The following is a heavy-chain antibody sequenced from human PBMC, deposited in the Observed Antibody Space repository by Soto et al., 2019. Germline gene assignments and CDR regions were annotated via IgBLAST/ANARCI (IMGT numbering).Heavy chain of an antibody. D-gene: IGHD3-3*01. Sequence: EVQLVESGGGLVQPGGSLRLSCAASGFTFSSYWMSWVRQAPGKGLEWVANIKQDGSEKYYVDSVKGRFTISRDNAKNSLYLQMNSLRAEDTAVYYCARFITILSHGAFDIWGQGTMVTVSS. CDR2: IKQDGSEK. V-gene: IGHV3-7*01. CDR3: ARFITILSHGAFDI. J-gene: IGHJ3*02. CDR1: GFTFSSYW.